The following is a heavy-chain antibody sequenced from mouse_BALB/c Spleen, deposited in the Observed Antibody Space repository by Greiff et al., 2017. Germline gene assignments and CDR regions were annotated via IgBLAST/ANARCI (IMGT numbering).Heavy chain of an antibody. CDR2: ISSGGST. V-gene: IGHV5-6-5*01. CDR3: ARNILGGY. D-gene: IGHD1-1*01. CDR1: GFTFSSYA. J-gene: IGHJ2*01. Sequence: EVHLVESGGGLVKPGGSLKLSCAASGFTFSSYAMSWVRQTPEKRLEWVASISSGGSTYYPDSVKGRFTISRDNARNILYLQMSSLRSEDTAMYYCARNILGGYWGQGTTLTVSS.